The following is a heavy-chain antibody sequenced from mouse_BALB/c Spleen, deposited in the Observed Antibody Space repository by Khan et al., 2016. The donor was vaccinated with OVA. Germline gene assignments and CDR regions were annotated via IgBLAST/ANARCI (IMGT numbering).Heavy chain of an antibody. CDR3: TRNGFGNYESWDY. D-gene: IGHD2-1*01. J-gene: IGHJ2*01. CDR2: IYPGNGDI. Sequence: VQLKQSGTVLARPGASVKMSCKACGYTFTSYWMHWVKQRPGQGLEWIGAIYPGNGDINYNQKFKGKAKLTAVTSTSTAYMELNSLTNEDSAVYYCTRNGFGNYESWDYWGQGTTLTVSS. CDR1: GYTFTSYW. V-gene: IGHV1-5*01.